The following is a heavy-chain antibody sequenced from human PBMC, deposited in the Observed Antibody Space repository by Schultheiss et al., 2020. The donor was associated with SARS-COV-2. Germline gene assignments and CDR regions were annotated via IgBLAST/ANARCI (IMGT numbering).Heavy chain of an antibody. V-gene: IGHV3-23*01. CDR1: GFTFNTYA. D-gene: IGHD2-15*01. CDR2: IGGSGTKT. Sequence: GGSLRLSCAASGFTFNTYAMTWVRQAPGKGLEWVSSIGGSGTKTYYADSVRGRFAISRDNSKNTLYLQMNSLRAEDTAVYYCARGGDIVVVVAATPNWFDPWGQGTLVTVSS. J-gene: IGHJ5*02. CDR3: ARGGDIVVVVAATPNWFDP.